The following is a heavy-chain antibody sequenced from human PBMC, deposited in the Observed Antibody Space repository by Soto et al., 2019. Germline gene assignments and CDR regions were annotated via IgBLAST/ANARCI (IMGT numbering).Heavy chain of an antibody. D-gene: IGHD1-1*01. Sequence: QVHLRESGPGLVKPSETLSLTCTVSGLSITNNYWSWIRQPPGKGLEWIGYIYYTGNTNYDPSLKSRVTMSVDTSKNQFSLILASLTAADTAIYYCARANWYSEYWGQGTLVIVSS. V-gene: IGHV4-59*13. J-gene: IGHJ4*02. CDR3: ARANWYSEY. CDR2: IYYTGNT. CDR1: GLSITNNY.